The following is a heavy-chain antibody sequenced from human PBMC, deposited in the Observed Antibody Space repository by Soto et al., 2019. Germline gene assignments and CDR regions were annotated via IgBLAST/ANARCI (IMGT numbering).Heavy chain of an antibody. CDR1: GFIVSSNY. CDR3: AGNTEKGY. V-gene: IGHV3-66*01. Sequence: EVQLVESGGGLVQPGGSLRLSCAASGFIVSSNYMSWVRQAPGKGLEWVSVIYSGGKIYYADSVKGRFTSSRDNSKNTLYLQMNSLRVEDSVVYYCAGNTEKGYWGQGTLVTVSS. CDR2: IYSGGKI. D-gene: IGHD2-2*02. J-gene: IGHJ4*02.